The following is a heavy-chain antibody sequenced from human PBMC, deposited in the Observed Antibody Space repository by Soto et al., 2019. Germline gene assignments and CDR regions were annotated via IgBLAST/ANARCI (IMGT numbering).Heavy chain of an antibody. Sequence: GGSLRLSCAASGFTFSSYAMSWVRQAPGKGLEWVSAISGSGGSTYYADSVKGRFTISRDNSKNTLYLQMNSLRAEDTAVYYCARSYGSGSYSGYYYGMDVWGQGTTVTVSS. CDR1: GFTFSSYA. J-gene: IGHJ6*02. V-gene: IGHV3-23*01. CDR2: ISGSGGST. D-gene: IGHD3-10*01. CDR3: ARSYGSGSYSGYYYGMDV.